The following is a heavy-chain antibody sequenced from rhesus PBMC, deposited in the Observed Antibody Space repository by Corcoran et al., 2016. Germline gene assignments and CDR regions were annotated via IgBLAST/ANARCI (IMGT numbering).Heavy chain of an antibody. CDR3: AREKWVQFDFDY. J-gene: IGHJ4*01. D-gene: IGHD5-24*01. Sequence: QVTLKESGPALVKPTQTLTLTCTFSGFSISTTGTGVGCIRQPPGKALEWLSSIYLNDSKYYSTSLKSRLTISKEPSKNQVVLTMTNMDPVDTATYYCAREKWVQFDFDYWGQGVLVTVSS. V-gene: IGHV2-95*01. CDR1: GFSISTTGTG. CDR2: IYLNDSK.